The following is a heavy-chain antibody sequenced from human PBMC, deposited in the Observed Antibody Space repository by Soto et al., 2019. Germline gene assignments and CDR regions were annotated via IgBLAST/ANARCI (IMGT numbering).Heavy chain of an antibody. CDR3: ARSRSTRQPFDP. CDR1: NGSISTYY. J-gene: IGHJ5*02. V-gene: IGHV4-59*01. D-gene: IGHD5-12*01. Sequence: SETLSLTCTVSNGSISTYYWSWIRQPPGRSLEWIGHIYYTGSPTYNPSLKSRVTISEDTSKKTVSLKLIYVTAEDTAVYYCARSRSTRQPFDPWGRGTLVTV. CDR2: IYYTGSP.